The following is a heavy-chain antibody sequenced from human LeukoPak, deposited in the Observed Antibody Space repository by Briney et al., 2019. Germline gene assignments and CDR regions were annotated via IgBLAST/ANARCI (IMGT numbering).Heavy chain of an antibody. CDR3: VRNDQLPRRAGPFDI. CDR2: IWFDGSDK. Sequence: GGSLRLSCAASGFTFTAYDMHWVRQAPGKGLEWVAVIWFDGSDKYYADSVEGRFTISRDNSKNTLDLQMNSLRAEDTAVYYCVRNDQLPRRAGPFDIWGQGTMVTVSS. J-gene: IGHJ3*02. CDR1: GFTFTAYD. D-gene: IGHD2-2*01. V-gene: IGHV3-33*01.